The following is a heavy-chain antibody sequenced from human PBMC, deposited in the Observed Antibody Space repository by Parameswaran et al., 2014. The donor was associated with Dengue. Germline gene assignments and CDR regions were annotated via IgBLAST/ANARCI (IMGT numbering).Heavy chain of an antibody. V-gene: IGHV3-11*01. D-gene: IGHD4-23*01. CDR2: IGTRGHTI. CDR3: ARVLRSFDFDGSPYFDY. Sequence: WIRQPPGKGLEWVSLIGTRGHTIFYTTSVKGRFTISRDNAENSLYLQMNSLRAEDTAVYYCARVLRSFDFDGSPYFDYWGQGILVTVSS. J-gene: IGHJ4*02.